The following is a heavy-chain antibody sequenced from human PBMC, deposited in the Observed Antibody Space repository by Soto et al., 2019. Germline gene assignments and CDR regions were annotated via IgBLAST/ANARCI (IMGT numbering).Heavy chain of an antibody. Sequence: QSLTRAVFGGYFVGFYWSRILQHPGKGVEWIGEINHSGSTNYNPSLKSRVTISVDTSKNQFSLKLSSVTAADTAVYYCARGRAILTGYYYYYYYGMDVWGQGTTVTVSS. V-gene: IGHV4-34*01. J-gene: IGHJ6*02. D-gene: IGHD3-9*01. CDR3: ARGRAILTGYYYYYYYGMDV. CDR2: INHSGST. CDR1: GGYFVGFY.